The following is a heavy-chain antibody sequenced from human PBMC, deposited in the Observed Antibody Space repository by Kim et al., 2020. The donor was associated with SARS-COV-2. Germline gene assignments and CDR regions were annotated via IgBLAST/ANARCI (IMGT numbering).Heavy chain of an antibody. D-gene: IGHD6-6*01. CDR3: AKSGSMAAHNYYMDV. J-gene: IGHJ6*03. Sequence: GGSLRLSCAASGFTFSNSAMIWVRQAPGKGLEWVSGISGSGDSTYYADSGKGRFTISRDNSKSTLYLQMNSLRAEDTAVYYCAKSGSMAAHNYYMDVWGKGTTVTVSS. CDR2: ISGSGDST. CDR1: GFTFSNSA. V-gene: IGHV3-23*01.